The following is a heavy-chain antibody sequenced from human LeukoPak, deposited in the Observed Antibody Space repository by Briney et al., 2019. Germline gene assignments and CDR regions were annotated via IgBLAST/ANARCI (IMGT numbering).Heavy chain of an antibody. CDR1: GYTFTGYH. Sequence: ASVKVSCKASGYTFTGYHIHWVRQAPGQGLEGMGRINPYSGDTNFAQKFQGRVTITRDTSTTTAYMDLSSLTPDDTAVYFCARDQGSLTRSWYTGYWGQGTQVTVSS. D-gene: IGHD6-13*01. CDR2: INPYSGDT. J-gene: IGHJ4*02. V-gene: IGHV1-2*06. CDR3: ARDQGSLTRSWYTGY.